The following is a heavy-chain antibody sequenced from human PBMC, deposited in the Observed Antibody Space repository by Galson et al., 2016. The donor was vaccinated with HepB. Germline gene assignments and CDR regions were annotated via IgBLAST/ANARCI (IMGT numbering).Heavy chain of an antibody. V-gene: IGHV3-23*01. Sequence: SLRLSCAASGFIFSNYVMSWVRQAPGKGLEWISVTSSSGHSTYYADSVKGRFTIPRDNSKNTLYLQMNSLRAEDTAVYYCAKASGYSNTWMNYWGQGTLVTVSS. J-gene: IGHJ4*02. CDR2: TSSSGHST. D-gene: IGHD4-11*01. CDR1: GFIFSNYV. CDR3: AKASGYSNTWMNY.